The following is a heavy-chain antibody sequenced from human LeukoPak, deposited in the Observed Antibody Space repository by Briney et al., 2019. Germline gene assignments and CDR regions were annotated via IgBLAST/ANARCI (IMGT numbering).Heavy chain of an antibody. CDR1: GFTFSGYD. CDR2: ISSDGSNK. J-gene: IGHJ5*02. V-gene: IGHV3-30*18. Sequence: GGSLRLSCAASGFTFSGYDMHWVRQAPGKGLEWVLVISSDGSNKYFADSVKGRFTISRDNSKNTLYLQMNSLRAEDTAVYYCAKDDNYGANGWFDPWGQGTLVTVSS. CDR3: AKDDNYGANGWFDP. D-gene: IGHD4-23*01.